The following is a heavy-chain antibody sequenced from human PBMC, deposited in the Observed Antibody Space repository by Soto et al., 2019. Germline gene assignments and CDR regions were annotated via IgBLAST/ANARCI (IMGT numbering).Heavy chain of an antibody. CDR3: ARDQVTMVRGVIYYYYGMDV. Sequence: PSETLSLTCAVSGGSLSSSNWWSWVRQPPGKGLEWIGEIYHSGSTNYNPSLKSRVTISVDKSKNQFSLKLSSVTAADTAVYYCARDQVTMVRGVIYYYYGMDVWGQGTTVTVSS. CDR1: GGSLSSSNW. V-gene: IGHV4-4*02. J-gene: IGHJ6*02. CDR2: IYHSGST. D-gene: IGHD3-10*01.